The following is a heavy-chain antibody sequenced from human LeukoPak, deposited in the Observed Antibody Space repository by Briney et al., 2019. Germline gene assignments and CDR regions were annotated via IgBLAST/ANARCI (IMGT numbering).Heavy chain of an antibody. V-gene: IGHV4-38-2*02. CDR2: IHHSGST. CDR3: ARHTPSYDYYGSGGYYMDV. Sequence: SETLSLTCTVSGYSISSGYYWGWIRQPPGKGLEWIGSIHHSGSTNYNPSLKSRVTISLDTSKNQFSLKLSSVTAADTAVYYCARHTPSYDYYGSGGYYMDVWGKGTTVTISS. CDR1: GYSISSGYY. J-gene: IGHJ6*03. D-gene: IGHD3-10*01.